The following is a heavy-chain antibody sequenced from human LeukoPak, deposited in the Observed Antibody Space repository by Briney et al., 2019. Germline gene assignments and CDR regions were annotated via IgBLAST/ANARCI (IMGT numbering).Heavy chain of an antibody. CDR1: GFTFSGFG. CDR2: ISSSSSYI. CDR3: ARDPINIGTAAKGFDY. J-gene: IGHJ4*02. V-gene: IGHV3-21*01. Sequence: PGGSLRLSCVVSGFTFSGFGMNWVRQAPGKGLEWVSSISSSSSYIYYADSVKGRFTISRHNAKKSLYLQMSSLRTEDTAVYYCARDPINIGTAAKGFDYWGQGTLVTVSS. D-gene: IGHD2-2*01.